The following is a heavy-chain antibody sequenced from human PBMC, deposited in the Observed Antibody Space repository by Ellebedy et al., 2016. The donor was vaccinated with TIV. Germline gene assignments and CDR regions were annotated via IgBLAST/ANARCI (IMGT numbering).Heavy chain of an antibody. CDR2: FDPEDGET. Sequence: ASVKVSCKVSGYTLTELSMHWVRQAPGKGLEWMGGFDPEDGETIYAQKFQGRVTMTEDTSTDTAYMELSSLRSEGTAVYYCATTDPYGITGTNSIDYWGQGTLVTVSS. CDR1: GYTLTELS. J-gene: IGHJ4*02. CDR3: ATTDPYGITGTNSIDY. D-gene: IGHD1-20*01. V-gene: IGHV1-24*01.